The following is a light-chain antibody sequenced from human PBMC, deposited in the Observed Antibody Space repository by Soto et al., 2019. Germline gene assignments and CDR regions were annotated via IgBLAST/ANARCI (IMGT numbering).Light chain of an antibody. CDR3: LHRMNWPLT. CDR2: DAS. V-gene: IGKV3-11*01. CDR1: ETVSSY. J-gene: IGKJ5*01. Sequence: DIVLTQSPVTLSLSPGDRATLSCRASETVSSYLLWYQQKPGQDPRLLIYDASERATGIPARFSGSGSETDFTLTLSSLEPEDFGVYYCLHRMNWPLTFGQGTRLEIK.